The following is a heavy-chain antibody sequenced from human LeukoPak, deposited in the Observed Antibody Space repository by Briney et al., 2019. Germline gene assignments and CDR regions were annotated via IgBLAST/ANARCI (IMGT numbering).Heavy chain of an antibody. CDR1: GGTFSSYA. J-gene: IGHJ4*02. CDR3: ARDAGIVATAN. CDR2: IIPIFGTA. D-gene: IGHD5-12*01. Sequence: ASVKVSCKASGGTFSSYAISWVRQAPGQGLEWMGGIIPIFGTANHAQKFQGRVTITADESTSTAYMELSSLRSEDTAVYYCARDAGIVATANWGQGTLVTVSS. V-gene: IGHV1-69*13.